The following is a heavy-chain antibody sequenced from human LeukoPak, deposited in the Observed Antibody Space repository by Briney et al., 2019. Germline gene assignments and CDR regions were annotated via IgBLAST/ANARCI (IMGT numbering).Heavy chain of an antibody. CDR2: IYYSGST. V-gene: IGHV4-59*12. CDR3: ARVYYDFWSGYYIYYYYMDV. CDR1: GGSIRSYY. D-gene: IGHD3-3*01. J-gene: IGHJ6*03. Sequence: SETLSLTCTVSGGSIRSYYWSWIRQPPGKGLEWIGYIYYSGSTNYNPSLKSRVTISVDTSKNQFSLKLSSVTAADTAVYYCARVYYDFWSGYYIYYYYMDVWDKGTTVTVSS.